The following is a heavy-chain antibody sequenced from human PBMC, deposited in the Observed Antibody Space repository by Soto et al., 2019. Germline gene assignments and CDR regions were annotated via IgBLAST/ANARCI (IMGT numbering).Heavy chain of an antibody. V-gene: IGHV3-74*01. D-gene: IGHD3-10*01. CDR2: INTDGRGT. CDR3: ARDRPGSQSYFDY. J-gene: IGHJ4*02. Sequence: EVQLVESGGGLAQPGGSLRLSCAASGFTFSSDWMHWVRQAPGKGLVWVSRINTDGRGTSYADSVKGRFTISRDNAKNTLYLQMHSLRAEDTAVYYCARDRPGSQSYFDYWGQGNMVTVSS. CDR1: GFTFSSDW.